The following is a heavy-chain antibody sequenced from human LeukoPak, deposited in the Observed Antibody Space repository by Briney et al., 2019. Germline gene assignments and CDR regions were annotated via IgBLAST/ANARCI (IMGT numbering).Heavy chain of an antibody. CDR1: GGSISSYY. CDR2: IYTSGNT. D-gene: IGHD2-2*01. Sequence: SETLSLTCAVSGGSISSYYWNWLRQPAGKGLEWIGRIYTSGNTNYNPSLKSRVAMSVDTSKNHFSLNLTSVTAADTAVYYCARGGKYQAGMDVWGQGTTVTVSS. J-gene: IGHJ6*02. V-gene: IGHV4-4*07. CDR3: ARGGKYQAGMDV.